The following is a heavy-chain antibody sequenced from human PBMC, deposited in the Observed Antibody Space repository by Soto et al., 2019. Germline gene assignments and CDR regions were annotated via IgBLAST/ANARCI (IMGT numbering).Heavy chain of an antibody. CDR2: IWYDGSNT. J-gene: IGHJ5*02. V-gene: IGHV3-33*01. CDR3: ASSAA. D-gene: IGHD6-19*01. Sequence: LRLSCAASGFIFRSYGMHWARQAPGKGLEWVAVIWYDGSNTYYADPVKGRFTISRDNSKNTLFLQMNSLRAEDTAVYYCASSAAWGRGTLVTVSS. CDR1: GFIFRSYG.